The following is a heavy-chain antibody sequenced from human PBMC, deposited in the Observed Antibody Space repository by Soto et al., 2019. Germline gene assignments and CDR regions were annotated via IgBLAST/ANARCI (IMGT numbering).Heavy chain of an antibody. D-gene: IGHD3-3*01. CDR1: GFSLSTSGVG. CDR2: IYWDDDK. CDR3: AHSPETIVGVVILGNWFDP. J-gene: IGHJ5*02. Sequence: QITLKESGPTLVKPTQTLTLTCTFSGFSLSTSGVGVGWIRQPPGKALEWLALIYWDDDKRYSPSLKSRLTITKDTSKNQVVLTMTNMDPVDTATYYCAHSPETIVGVVILGNWFDPWGQGTLVTVSS. V-gene: IGHV2-5*02.